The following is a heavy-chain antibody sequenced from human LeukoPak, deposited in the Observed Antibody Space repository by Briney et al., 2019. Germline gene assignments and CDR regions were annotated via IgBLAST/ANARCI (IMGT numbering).Heavy chain of an antibody. CDR3: ARVDTAMVLFDY. D-gene: IGHD5-18*01. Sequence: SETLSLTCTVSGGSVSSGSYYWSWIRQPPGKGQEWIGYIYYSGSTNYNPSLKSRVTISVDTSKNQFSLKLSSVTAADTAVYYCARVDTAMVLFDYWGQGTLVTVSS. J-gene: IGHJ4*02. V-gene: IGHV4-61*01. CDR2: IYYSGST. CDR1: GGSVSSGSYY.